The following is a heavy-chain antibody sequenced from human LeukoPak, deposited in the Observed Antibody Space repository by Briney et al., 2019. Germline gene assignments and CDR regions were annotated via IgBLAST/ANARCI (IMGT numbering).Heavy chain of an antibody. CDR2: INWSGDVT. CDR3: ARGGIYDPSDY. CDR1: GFKFDEYG. V-gene: IGHV3-20*04. D-gene: IGHD2/OR15-2a*01. Sequence: GGSLRLSCAASGFKFDEYGMSWVRQVPGKGLEWVSGINWSGDVTGYAGSVQGRFTISRDNAKNSLYLQMKSLRVDDAALYYCARGGIYDPSDYWGQGTLVTVSS. J-gene: IGHJ4*02.